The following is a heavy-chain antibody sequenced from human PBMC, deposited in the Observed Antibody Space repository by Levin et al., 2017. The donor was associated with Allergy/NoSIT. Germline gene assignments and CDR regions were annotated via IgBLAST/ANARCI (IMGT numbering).Heavy chain of an antibody. V-gene: IGHV1-18*01. Sequence: ASVKVSCTTSGFTFSSFGFSWVRRAPGQGLEWMGWISAYTGNINFAQKFQGRVSLTTDTFTNTSYLELRGLTSDDPAVYYCARDDYDRDDTRAEFSHHWGQGTLVTVSS. CDR2: ISAYTGNI. CDR1: GFTFSSFG. D-gene: IGHD3-22*01. J-gene: IGHJ1*01. CDR3: ARDDYDRDDTRAEFSHH.